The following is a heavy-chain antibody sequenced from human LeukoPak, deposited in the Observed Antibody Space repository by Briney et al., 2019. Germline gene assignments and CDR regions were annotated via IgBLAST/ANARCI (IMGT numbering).Heavy chain of an antibody. CDR1: GFTFSDYY. Sequence: KPGGSLRLSCAASGFTFSDYYMSWIRQAPGKGLEWVSYISSSGSNSGSTIYYADSVKGQFTISRDNAKNSLYLQMNSLRAEDTAVYYCARARVVGVPRVFYYWGQGTLVTVSS. V-gene: IGHV3-11*04. J-gene: IGHJ4*02. CDR3: ARARVVGVPRVFYY. CDR2: ISSSGSNSGSTI. D-gene: IGHD1-26*01.